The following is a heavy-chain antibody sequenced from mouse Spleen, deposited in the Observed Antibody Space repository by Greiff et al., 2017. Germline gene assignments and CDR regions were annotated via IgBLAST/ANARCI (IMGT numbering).Heavy chain of an antibody. CDR2: INPGSGGT. D-gene: IGHD4-1*01. CDR3: ARGSNWDGFAY. Sequence: VQLQESGAELVRPGTSVKVSCKASGYAFTNYLIEWVKQRPGQGLEWIGVINPGSGGTNYNEKFKGKATLTADKSSSTAYMQLSSLTSDDSAVYFCARGSNWDGFAYWGQGTLVTVSA. V-gene: IGHV1-54*01. J-gene: IGHJ3*01. CDR1: GYAFTNYL.